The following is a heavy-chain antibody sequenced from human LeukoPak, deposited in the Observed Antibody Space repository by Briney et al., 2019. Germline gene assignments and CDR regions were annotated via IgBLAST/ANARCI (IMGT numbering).Heavy chain of an antibody. D-gene: IGHD3-3*01. CDR2: INHSGST. V-gene: IGHV4-34*01. J-gene: IGHJ6*02. CDR3: ASSPRDYDFWSGPGYYYYGMDV. CDR1: GGSFSGYY. Sequence: SETLSLTCAVYGGSFSGYYWSWIRQPPGKGLEWIGEINHSGSTNYNPSLKSRVTISVDTSKNQFSLKLSSVTAADTAVYYCASSPRDYDFWSGPGYYYYGMDVWGQGTTVTVSS.